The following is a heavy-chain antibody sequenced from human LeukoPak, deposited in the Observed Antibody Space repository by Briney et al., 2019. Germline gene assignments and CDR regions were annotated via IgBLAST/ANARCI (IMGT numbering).Heavy chain of an antibody. J-gene: IGHJ4*02. CDR1: GFTFSSYG. V-gene: IGHV3-30*18. CDR2: ISYDGSNK. D-gene: IGHD3-22*01. Sequence: AGGSLRLSCAASGFTFSSYGMHWVRQAPGKGLEWVAVISYDGSNKYYADSVKGRFTISRDNSKNTLYLQMNSLRAEDTAVYYCAKSYSGARLYYYDSSGYYFDYWGQGTLVTVSS. CDR3: AKSYSGARLYYYDSSGYYFDY.